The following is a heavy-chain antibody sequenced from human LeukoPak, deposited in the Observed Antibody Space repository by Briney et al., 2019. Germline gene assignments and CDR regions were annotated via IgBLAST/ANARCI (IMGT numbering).Heavy chain of an antibody. D-gene: IGHD3-16*01. J-gene: IGHJ5*02. Sequence: ASVKVSCKASGYTFTNYDINWVRQATGQGLEWMGLINPNSGNTGYTQRFQGRVTMTRNTSLSTAYMELTSLKSEDTAVYYCARSLGTYWGKDFLNWFDPWGQGALVTVSS. V-gene: IGHV1-8*01. CDR2: INPNSGNT. CDR1: GYTFTNYD. CDR3: ARSLGTYWGKDFLNWFDP.